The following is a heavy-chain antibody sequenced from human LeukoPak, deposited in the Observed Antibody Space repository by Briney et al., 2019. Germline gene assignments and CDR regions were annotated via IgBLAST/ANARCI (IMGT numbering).Heavy chain of an antibody. CDR2: IYTSGST. J-gene: IGHJ4*02. CDR1: GGSISSGSYY. D-gene: IGHD3-16*01. CDR3: ARALYSQPDY. V-gene: IGHV4-61*02. Sequence: SETLSLTCTVSGGSISSGSYYWSWIRQPAGKGLEWIGRIYTSGSTNYNPSLKSRVTISVDASKNQFSLKLSSVTAADTAVYYCARALYSQPDYWGQGTLVTVSS.